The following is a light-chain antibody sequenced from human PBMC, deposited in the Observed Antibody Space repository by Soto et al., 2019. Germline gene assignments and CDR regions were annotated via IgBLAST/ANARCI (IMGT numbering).Light chain of an antibody. CDR2: DNN. CDR3: GTWDSSLSVVV. J-gene: IGLJ2*01. CDR1: SSNIGSNY. Sequence: QSVLTQPPSVSAAPGQKVTISCSGGSSNIGSNYVAWYQQLPGTAPKLLIHDNNKRPSGIPDRFSGSKSGTSATLGITGLQTGDEADYYCGTWDSSLSVVVFGGGTTLTVL. V-gene: IGLV1-51*01.